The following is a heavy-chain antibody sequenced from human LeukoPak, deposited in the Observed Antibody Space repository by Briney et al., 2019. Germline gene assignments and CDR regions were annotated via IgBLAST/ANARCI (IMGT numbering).Heavy chain of an antibody. Sequence: ASVKVSCKSSAENFASYLITWVRQAPGQGLEWVGGIVPLLETTNQAQRFQGRVTLTADESTSTAYMELSGLTSEDTAVYYCARGTPWSRDYYYYGMDVWGQGTTVTVSS. CDR1: AENFASYL. CDR3: ARGTPWSRDYYYYGMDV. V-gene: IGHV1-69*13. J-gene: IGHJ6*02. CDR2: IVPLLETT. D-gene: IGHD2-15*01.